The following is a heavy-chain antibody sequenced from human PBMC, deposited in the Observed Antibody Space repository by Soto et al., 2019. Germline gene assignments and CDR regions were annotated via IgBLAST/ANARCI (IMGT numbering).Heavy chain of an antibody. J-gene: IGHJ6*02. V-gene: IGHV4-31*03. CDR1: GGSISSGGYY. Sequence: PSETLSLTCTVSGGSISSGGYYWILIRQHPGKGLEWIGYIYYSGSTYYNPSLKSRVTISVDTSKNQFSLKLSSVTAADTAVYYCARLGVVPTPKYYYYYGMDVWGQGTTVTVSS. CDR3: ARLGVVPTPKYYYYYGMDV. CDR2: IYYSGST. D-gene: IGHD2-2*01.